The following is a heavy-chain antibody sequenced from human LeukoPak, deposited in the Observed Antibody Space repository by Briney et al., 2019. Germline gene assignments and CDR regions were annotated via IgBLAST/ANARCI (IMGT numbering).Heavy chain of an antibody. J-gene: IGHJ4*02. V-gene: IGHV3-33*06. CDR3: AKDRGDIVGTIDQ. CDR2: IWYDGSNE. D-gene: IGHD5-12*01. Sequence: PGRSLRLSCAASGFTFSSYGMHWVRQAPGKGLEWVAIIWYDGSNEYYADSVKGRFTISRDNSKNTLSLQMNSLRAEDTAVYYCAKDRGDIVGTIDQWGQGTLVTVSS. CDR1: GFTFSSYG.